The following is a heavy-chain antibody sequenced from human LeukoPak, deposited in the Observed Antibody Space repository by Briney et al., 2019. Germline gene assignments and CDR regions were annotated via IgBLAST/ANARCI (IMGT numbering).Heavy chain of an antibody. Sequence: GGSLRLSCAASGFIFSSKGMHWVRQAPGKGLEWVAFIRYDGSDKYYADSVKGRFTISRDNSKGSLYLQMDSLRAEDTAVYYCAKGLAYYGGNLDSWGQEILVTVSS. CDR2: IRYDGSDK. CDR3: AKGLAYYGGNLDS. V-gene: IGHV3-30*02. J-gene: IGHJ4*02. CDR1: GFIFSSKG. D-gene: IGHD4-23*01.